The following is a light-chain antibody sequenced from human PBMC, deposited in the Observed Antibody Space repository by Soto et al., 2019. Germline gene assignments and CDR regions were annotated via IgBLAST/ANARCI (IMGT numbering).Light chain of an antibody. CDR2: NNA. V-gene: IGLV1-44*01. J-gene: IGLJ3*02. Sequence: QSVLTQAPSASGTPGQRVTISCSGSSSNIGSNTVNWYQQLPGTAPKLLIYNNAQRPSGVPDRFSGSKSGTSASLAIGGLQSEDEAAYYCAVWDDSLNGWVFGGGTKVTVL. CDR3: AVWDDSLNGWV. CDR1: SSNIGSNT.